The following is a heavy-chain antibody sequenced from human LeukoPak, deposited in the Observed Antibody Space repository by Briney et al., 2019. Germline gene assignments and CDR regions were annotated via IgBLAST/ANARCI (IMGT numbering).Heavy chain of an antibody. D-gene: IGHD3-22*01. CDR1: GYSISSGYY. CDR2: IYHSGST. J-gene: IGHJ4*02. CDR3: AREVRTRVVVTLPFDY. V-gene: IGHV4-38-2*02. Sequence: SETLSLTCTVSGYSISSGYYWGWIRQPPGQGLEWIGSIYHSGSTYYNPSLKSRVTISVDTSKNQFSLKLSSVTAADTAVYYCAREVRTRVVVTLPFDYWGQGTLVTVSS.